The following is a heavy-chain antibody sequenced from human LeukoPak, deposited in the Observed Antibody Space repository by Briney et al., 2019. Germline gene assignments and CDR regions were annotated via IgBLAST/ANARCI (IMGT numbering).Heavy chain of an antibody. CDR1: GFTLSSYE. CDR3: ARNSGWYGIS. Sequence: PPGGSLRLSCTVSGFTLSSYEMSWIRQAPGKGLEWVSSIEYSETSTHYADAVKGRFTISRDNSKNTLYLQLNSLSDEDTAVYFRARNSGWYGISWGQGTLVTVSS. V-gene: IGHV3-23*01. CDR2: IEYSETST. D-gene: IGHD6-19*01. J-gene: IGHJ4*02.